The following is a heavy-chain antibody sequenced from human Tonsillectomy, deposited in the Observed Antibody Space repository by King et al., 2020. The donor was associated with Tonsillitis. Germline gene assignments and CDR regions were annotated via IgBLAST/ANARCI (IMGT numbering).Heavy chain of an antibody. CDR3: ARDAQGPHPHLTFAY. Sequence: VQLVESGGGLVQPGGSLRLSCAASGFTFSSYSMNWVRQAPGKGLEWVSYISSSSSTIYYADSVKGRFTISRDNAKNSLYLQMNSLGAEDTAVYYCARDAQGPHPHLTFAYWGQGTLVTVSS. CDR1: GFTFSSYS. D-gene: IGHD2/OR15-2a*01. J-gene: IGHJ4*02. CDR2: ISSSSSTI. V-gene: IGHV3-48*04.